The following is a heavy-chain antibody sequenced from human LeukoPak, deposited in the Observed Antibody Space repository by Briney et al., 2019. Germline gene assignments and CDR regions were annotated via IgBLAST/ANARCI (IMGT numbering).Heavy chain of an antibody. J-gene: IGHJ4*02. D-gene: IGHD3-10*01. Sequence: KVSCKASGYTFTGHYMHWVRQMPGKGLEWMGIIYPGDSDTRYSPSFQGQVTISADRSISTAYLQWSSLKASDTAMYYCARPGSGTIGIDYWGQGTLVTVSS. V-gene: IGHV5-51*01. CDR2: IYPGDSDT. CDR1: GYTFTGHY. CDR3: ARPGSGTIGIDY.